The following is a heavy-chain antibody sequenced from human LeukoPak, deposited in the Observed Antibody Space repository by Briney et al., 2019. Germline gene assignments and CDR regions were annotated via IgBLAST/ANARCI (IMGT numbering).Heavy chain of an antibody. V-gene: IGHV4-4*07. Sequence: SSETLSLTCSVSGGSIGSFYWSWVRQPAGKGLEWIGRIFASGGTSYNPSLKSRVTISVDKSKNQFSLNLSSVTAADTAVYFCARAWVTGIKNYYYYYMDVWGKGTTVTVSS. CDR2: IFASGGT. J-gene: IGHJ6*03. D-gene: IGHD2-21*02. CDR1: GGSIGSFY. CDR3: ARAWVTGIKNYYYYYMDV.